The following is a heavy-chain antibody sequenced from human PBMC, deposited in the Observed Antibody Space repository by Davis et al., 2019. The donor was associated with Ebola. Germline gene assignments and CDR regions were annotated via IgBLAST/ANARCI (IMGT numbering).Heavy chain of an antibody. CDR3: AKDVPYYDFWSGYLDY. D-gene: IGHD3-3*01. J-gene: IGHJ4*02. CDR2: ISYDGSNK. CDR1: GFTFSSYG. V-gene: IGHV3-30*18. Sequence: GESLKISCAASGFTFSSYGMHWVRQAPGKGLEWVAVISYDGSNKYYADSVKGRFTISRDNSKNTLYLQMNSLRAEDTAVYYCAKDVPYYDFWSGYLDYWGQGTLVTVSS.